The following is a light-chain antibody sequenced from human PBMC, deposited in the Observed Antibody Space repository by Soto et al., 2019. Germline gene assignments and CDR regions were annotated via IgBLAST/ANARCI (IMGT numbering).Light chain of an antibody. CDR2: KTS. CDR3: QQFNTYWT. CDR1: QSINSW. V-gene: IGKV1-5*03. J-gene: IGKJ1*01. Sequence: DIQMTQSPSTLSASVGNRVTITCRASQSINSWLAWYQQKPGKAPKLLIYKTSGLESGVPSRFSGSGSGTEFTLTISSLQPDDFATYYCQQFNTYWTFGQGTKVDI.